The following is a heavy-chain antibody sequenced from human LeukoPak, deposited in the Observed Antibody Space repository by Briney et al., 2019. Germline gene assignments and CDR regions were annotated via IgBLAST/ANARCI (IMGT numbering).Heavy chain of an antibody. CDR2: INPNSGGT. CDR1: GYTFTGYY. Sequence: ASVKVSCKASGYTFTGYYMHWVRQAPGQGPEWMGRINPNSGGTNYAQKFQGRVTMTRDTSISTAYMELSRLRSDDTAVYYCARELSGFYYDSSGSFDYWGQGTLVTVSS. CDR3: ARELSGFYYDSSGSFDY. V-gene: IGHV1-2*06. J-gene: IGHJ4*02. D-gene: IGHD3-22*01.